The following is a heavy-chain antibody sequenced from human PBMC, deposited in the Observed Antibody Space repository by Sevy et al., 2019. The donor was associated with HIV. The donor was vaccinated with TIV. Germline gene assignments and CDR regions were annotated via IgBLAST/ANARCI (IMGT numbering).Heavy chain of an antibody. J-gene: IGHJ4*02. CDR1: GFTFSSYA. D-gene: IGHD2-21*01. CDR2: ISYDGSNK. V-gene: IGHV3-30-3*01. CDR3: ARAPCGGYCYTLNY. Sequence: GGSLRLSCAASGFTFSSYAMHWVRQAPGKGLEWVAVISYDGSNKYYADSVKGRFTISRDSSKNTLYLQMNSLRAEDTAVYYCARAPCGGYCYTLNYWGQGTLVTVSS.